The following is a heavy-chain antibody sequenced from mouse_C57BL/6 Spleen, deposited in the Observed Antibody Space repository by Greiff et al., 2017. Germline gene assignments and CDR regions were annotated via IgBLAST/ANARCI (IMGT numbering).Heavy chain of an antibody. CDR1: GYTFTDYY. CDR2: IYPGSGNT. V-gene: IGHV1-76*01. D-gene: IGHD2-4*01. Sequence: VKLQQSGAELVRPGASVKLSCKASGYTFTDYYINWVEQRPGQGLEWIARIYPGSGNTYYNEKFKGKATLTAEKSSSTAYMQLSSLTSEDSAVYFWARRISDYDGGYYFDYWGQGTTLTVSS. J-gene: IGHJ2*01. CDR3: ARRISDYDGGYYFDY.